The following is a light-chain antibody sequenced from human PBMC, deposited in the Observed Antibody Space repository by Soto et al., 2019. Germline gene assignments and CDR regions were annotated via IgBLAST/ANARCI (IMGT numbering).Light chain of an antibody. V-gene: IGKV3D-20*02. CDR2: DAS. J-gene: IGKJ5*01. CDR1: QSVSSSY. CDR3: QHRSNWPLT. Sequence: EILLTQSPAALSVSPGERGTLSCRASQSVSSSYLAWYQQKTGQAPRLLIYDASYRDTGIPARFSGTRSGTDFTLPFSRLEPEDFEVYYCQHRSNWPLTFGQGTRLEIK.